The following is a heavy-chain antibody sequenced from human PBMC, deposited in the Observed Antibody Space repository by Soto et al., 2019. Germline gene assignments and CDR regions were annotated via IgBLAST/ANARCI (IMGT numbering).Heavy chain of an antibody. D-gene: IGHD5-12*01. V-gene: IGHV1-69*08. CDR3: VRDSPIGSTYSGYDGIDY. CDR1: GGTFSNDI. Sequence: QVQLVQSGAEVKKPGSSVKVSCKASGGTFSNDIITWVRQAPGQGLEWMGRIIPLLDITNYAQKFQGRVTMTADKSTSTAYKELNSLRSEDTAVYYCVRDSPIGSTYSGYDGIDYWGQGTLVTVSS. CDR2: IIPLLDIT. J-gene: IGHJ4*02.